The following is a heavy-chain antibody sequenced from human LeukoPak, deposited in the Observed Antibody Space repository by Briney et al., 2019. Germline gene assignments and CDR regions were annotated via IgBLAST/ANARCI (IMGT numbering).Heavy chain of an antibody. CDR2: IYHSGST. V-gene: IGHV4-38-2*01. CDR3: ARTVQWLDIESDY. Sequence: KPSETLSLTCAVSGYSISSGYYWGWIRQPPGKGLEWIGSIYHSGSTYYNPSLKSRVTISVDTSKNQFSLKLSSVTAADTAVYYCARTVQWLDIESDYWGQGTLVTVSS. CDR1: GYSISSGYY. J-gene: IGHJ4*02. D-gene: IGHD3-22*01.